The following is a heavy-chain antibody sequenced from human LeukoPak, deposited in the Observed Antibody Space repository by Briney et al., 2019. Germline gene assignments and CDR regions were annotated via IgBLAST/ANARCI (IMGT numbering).Heavy chain of an antibody. CDR2: ISSSSSYI. CDR3: ARDRVYKTYYYYYGMDV. D-gene: IGHD3-10*01. V-gene: IGHV3-21*01. CDR1: GFTFSSYS. J-gene: IGHJ6*02. Sequence: GGSLRLSFAASGFTFSSYSMNWVRQAPGKGLEWVSSISSSSSYIYYADSVKGRFTISRDNAKNSLYLQMNSLRAEDTAVYYCARDRVYKTYYYYYGMDVWGQGTTVTVSS.